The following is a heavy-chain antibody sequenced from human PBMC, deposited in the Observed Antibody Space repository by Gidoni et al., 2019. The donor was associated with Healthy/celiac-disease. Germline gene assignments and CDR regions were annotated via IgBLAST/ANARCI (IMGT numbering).Heavy chain of an antibody. J-gene: IGHJ5*02. CDR3: ARGGVGLESWFDP. V-gene: IGHV3-53*01. Sequence: EVQLVESGGGLIQPGGSLRISCAASGFTVSSNYMSWVRQAPGKGLEWVSVISSGGSTSSADSVKGRFTISRDNSKNTLYLQMNSLRAEDTAVYYCARGGVGLESWFDPWGQGTLVTVSS. CDR1: GFTVSSNY. D-gene: IGHD1-26*01. CDR2: ISSGGST.